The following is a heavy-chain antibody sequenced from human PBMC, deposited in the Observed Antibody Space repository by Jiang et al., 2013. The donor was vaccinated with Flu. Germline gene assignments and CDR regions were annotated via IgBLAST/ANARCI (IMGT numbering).Heavy chain of an antibody. CDR1: GGTFSSYA. Sequence: SGAEVKKPGSSVKVSCKASGGTFSSYAISWVRQAPGQGPEWMGGIIPIFGTANYAQKFQGRVTITADESTSTAYMELSSLRSEDTAVYYCARVIEVTNHYYYYYYYMDVWGKGTTVTVSS. CDR3: ARVIEVTNHYYYYYYYMDV. V-gene: IGHV1-69*01. J-gene: IGHJ6*03. D-gene: IGHD4-17*01. CDR2: IIPIFGTA.